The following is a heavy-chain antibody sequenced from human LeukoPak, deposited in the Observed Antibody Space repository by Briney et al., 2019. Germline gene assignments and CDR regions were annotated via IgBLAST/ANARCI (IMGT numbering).Heavy chain of an antibody. D-gene: IGHD1-26*01. CDR2: IFPSGGEI. CDR1: GFTFSDYA. V-gene: IGHV3-23*01. CDR3: AKELVGATGI. Sequence: GGSLRLSCAASGFTFSDYAMNWVRQAPGKGLEWVSSIFPSGGEIHYADSVRGRFTISRDNSKSTLSLQMNSLRAEDTAVYYCAKELVGATGIWGQGTMVTVSS. J-gene: IGHJ3*02.